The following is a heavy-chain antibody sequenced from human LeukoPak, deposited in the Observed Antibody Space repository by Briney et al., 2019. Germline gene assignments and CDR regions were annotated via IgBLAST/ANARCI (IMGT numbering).Heavy chain of an antibody. J-gene: IGHJ4*02. CDR2: IFYSVST. CDR1: RXSISNDY. V-gene: IGHV4-59*12. D-gene: IGHD3-10*01. Sequence: SETLSLTCTVSRXSISNDYWSWIPHPPGKGLEWMWYIFYSVSTNYSPSLKSRVATSVDKSKHQFSWNLRSVTAADTAVYYCATGVIRTRITMVRGAERGYFDYWGQGTLVTVSS. CDR3: ATGVIRTRITMVRGAERGYFDY.